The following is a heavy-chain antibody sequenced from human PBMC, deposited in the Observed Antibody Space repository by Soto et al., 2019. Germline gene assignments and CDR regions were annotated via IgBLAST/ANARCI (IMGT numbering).Heavy chain of an antibody. CDR3: ARGFRVAATRWWFDP. CDR1: GYTFTSYD. Sequence: QVQLVQSGAEVKKPGASVKVSCKASGYTFTSYDISWVRQAPGQGLEWMGWISTYKGNTNYAQKLQGRVTMTTDTSTSTAYMELRSLRSDDTAVYYCARGFRVAATRWWFDPWGQGTLVTVSS. CDR2: ISTYKGNT. V-gene: IGHV1-18*01. D-gene: IGHD2-15*01. J-gene: IGHJ5*02.